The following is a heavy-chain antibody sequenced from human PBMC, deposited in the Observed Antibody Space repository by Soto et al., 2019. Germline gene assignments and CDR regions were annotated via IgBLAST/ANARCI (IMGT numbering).Heavy chain of an antibody. D-gene: IGHD3-22*01. CDR2: IYSGGST. J-gene: IGHJ1*01. CDR3: ARDRVESGYPEYFQF. CDR1: GFTVSSNY. Sequence: EVQLVESGGGLIQPGGSLRLSCAASGFTVSSNYMSWVRQAPGKGLEWVSVIYSGGSTYYADSVKGRFTISRDNSKNTLYLQMNILRAEDTAVYYCARDRVESGYPEYFQFWGQGTLVTVSS. V-gene: IGHV3-53*01.